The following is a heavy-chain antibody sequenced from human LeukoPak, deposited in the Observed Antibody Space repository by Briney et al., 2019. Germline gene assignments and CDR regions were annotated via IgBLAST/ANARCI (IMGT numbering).Heavy chain of an antibody. CDR2: IYSGGST. CDR3: ARAEWLAFGFDY. J-gene: IGHJ4*02. D-gene: IGHD6-19*01. Sequence: PGGSLRLSCAASGFTVSSNYMSWVRQAPGKGLEWVSVIYSGGSTYYADSVKGRFTISRDNSKNTLYLQMNSLRAEDTAVYYCARAEWLAFGFDYWGQGTLVTVSS. V-gene: IGHV3-53*01. CDR1: GFTVSSNY.